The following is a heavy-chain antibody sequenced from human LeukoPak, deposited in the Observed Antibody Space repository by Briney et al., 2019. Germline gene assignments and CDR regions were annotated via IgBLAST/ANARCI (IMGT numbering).Heavy chain of an antibody. CDR1: GGTFSSYA. J-gene: IGHJ4*02. CDR3: ARVVWRITSQNTQILDY. D-gene: IGHD3-16*01. V-gene: IGHV1-69*01. CDR2: IIPIFGTA. Sequence: SVKVSCKASGGTFSSYAISWVRQAPGQGLEWMGGIIPIFGTANYAQKFQGRVTITADESTSTAYMELSSLRSEDTAVYYCARVVWRITSQNTQILDYWGQGTLVTVSS.